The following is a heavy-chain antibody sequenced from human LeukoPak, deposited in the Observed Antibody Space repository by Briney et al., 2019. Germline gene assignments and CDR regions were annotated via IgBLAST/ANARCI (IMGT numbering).Heavy chain of an antibody. CDR2: IYYSGST. V-gene: IGHV4-59*01. CDR3: ARGPAYDYGDS. CDR1: GGSISSYY. J-gene: IGHJ4*02. Sequence: SETLSLTCTVSGGSISSYYWSWIRQPPGKGLEWIGYIYYSGSTNYNPSLKSRVTISVDTSKNQFSLKLRSVTAADTAVYYCARGPAYDYGDSWGQGALVTVSS. D-gene: IGHD2-2*01.